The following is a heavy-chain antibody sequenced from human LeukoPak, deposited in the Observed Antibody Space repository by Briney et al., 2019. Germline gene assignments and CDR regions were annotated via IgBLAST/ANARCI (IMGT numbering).Heavy chain of an antibody. V-gene: IGHV1-69*01. CDR2: IIPIFGTA. CDR3: ARDSAKMATSFFDAFDI. Sequence: SVKVSCKASGGTFSSYAISWVRQAPGQGLEWMGGIIPIFGTANYAQKFQGRVTITAGESTSTAYMELSSLRSEDTAVYYCARDSAKMATSFFDAFDIWGQGTMVTVSS. D-gene: IGHD5-24*01. J-gene: IGHJ3*02. CDR1: GGTFSSYA.